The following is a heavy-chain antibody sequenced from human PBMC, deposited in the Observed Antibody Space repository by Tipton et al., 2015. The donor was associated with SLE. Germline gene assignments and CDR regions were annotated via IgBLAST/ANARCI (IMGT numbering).Heavy chain of an antibody. CDR2: ISAYNGNT. Sequence: QLVQSGAEVKKPGASVKVSCKAFGYTFTSYGLIWVRQAPGQGLEWLGWISAYNGNTNYAQRLQGRVTMTTDTSTSTAYMELRSLRSDDTAVYYCARTSAFRNWFDPWGQGTLVTVSS. CDR1: GYTFTSYG. J-gene: IGHJ5*02. CDR3: ARTSAFRNWFDP. V-gene: IGHV1-18*04. D-gene: IGHD2/OR15-2a*01.